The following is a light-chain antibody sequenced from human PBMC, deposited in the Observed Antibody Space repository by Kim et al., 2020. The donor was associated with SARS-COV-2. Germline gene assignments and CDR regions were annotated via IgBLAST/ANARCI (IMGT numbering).Light chain of an antibody. J-gene: IGLJ3*02. CDR1: SSDVGGYNY. CDR2: DVT. Sequence: QSALTQPASVSGSPGQSITISCTGTSSDVGGYNYVSWYQQHPGKAPKLMIYDVTERPSGVSNRFSGSKSGTTASLTISGLQAEDESGYYCSSYTSSRTRVFGGGTKVTVL. CDR3: SSYTSSRTRV. V-gene: IGLV2-14*01.